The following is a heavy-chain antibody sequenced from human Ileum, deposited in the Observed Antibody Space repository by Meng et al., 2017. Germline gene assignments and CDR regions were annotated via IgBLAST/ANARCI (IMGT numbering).Heavy chain of an antibody. J-gene: IGHJ5*02. V-gene: IGHV4-31*03. CDR3: ARDRFSSGSSNWFDP. CDR1: CVSISRCFYH. D-gene: IGHD3-10*01. Sequence: VQPAESRPRLAHPSHTLSLTCTVSCVSISRCFYHWNWIRQHPGKGLEWIGSIYYSGTIYYNPSLKSRVTISLDTSKNQFSLNLSSVTAADTAVYYCARDRFSSGSSNWFDPWGQGTLVTVSS. CDR2: IYYSGTI.